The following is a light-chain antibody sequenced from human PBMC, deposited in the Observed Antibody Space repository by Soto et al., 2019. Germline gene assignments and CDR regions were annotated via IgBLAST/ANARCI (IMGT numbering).Light chain of an antibody. Sequence: QSALTQPRSVSGSPGQSVTISCTGTSSDVGGYDFVSWYQHHPGKAPKLIIYDVTKRPSGVPDRFSGSKSDNTASLTISGLPAEDEADYFCCTYAGSYAFWVFGGGTKLTVL. V-gene: IGLV2-11*01. CDR1: SSDVGGYDF. CDR3: CTYAGSYAFWV. CDR2: DVT. J-gene: IGLJ3*02.